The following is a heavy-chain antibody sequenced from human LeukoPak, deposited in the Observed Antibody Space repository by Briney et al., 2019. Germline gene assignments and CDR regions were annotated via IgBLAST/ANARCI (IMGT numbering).Heavy chain of an antibody. CDR2: INHSGST. CDR1: GGSFSGYY. Sequence: SSETLSLTCAVYGGSFSGYYWSWIRQPPGKGLEWIGEINHSGSTNYNPSLKSRVTMSVDTSKNKFSLKLSSVTAADTAVYYCARVICSGGSCRFDYWGQGTLVTVSS. D-gene: IGHD2-15*01. V-gene: IGHV4-34*01. CDR3: ARVICSGGSCRFDY. J-gene: IGHJ4*02.